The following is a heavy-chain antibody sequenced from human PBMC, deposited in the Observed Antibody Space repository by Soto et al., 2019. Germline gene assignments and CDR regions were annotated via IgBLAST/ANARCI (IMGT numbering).Heavy chain of an antibody. D-gene: IGHD4-17*01. V-gene: IGHV4-59*08. Sequence: QVQLQESGPGLVKPSETLSLTCTVSGGSISSYYWSWIRQPPGKGLEWIGYIYYSASTNYNPSLKSRVTISVDTSKNQFSLKLSSVTAADTAVYYCASHETLHGDYHYWGQGTLVTVSS. CDR1: GGSISSYY. J-gene: IGHJ4*02. CDR3: ASHETLHGDYHY. CDR2: IYYSAST.